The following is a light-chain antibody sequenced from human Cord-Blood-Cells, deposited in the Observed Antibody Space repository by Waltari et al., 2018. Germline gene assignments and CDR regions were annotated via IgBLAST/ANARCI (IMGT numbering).Light chain of an antibody. V-gene: IGKV2D-29*01. J-gene: IGKJ1*01. CDR3: KQSIHLPRT. CDR2: EVS. Sequence: DIVMTQTPLSLSVTPGQPASISCKSSQSLLHSDGKTYLYWDLQKPGQPPQLLISEVSNRFSGVPDRFSGSGSGTDFTLKISRVEAEDVGVYYCKQSIHLPRTFGQGTKVEIK. CDR1: QSLLHSDGKTY.